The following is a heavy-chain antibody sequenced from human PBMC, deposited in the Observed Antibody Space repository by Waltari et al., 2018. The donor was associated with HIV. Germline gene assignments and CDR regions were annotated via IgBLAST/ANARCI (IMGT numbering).Heavy chain of an antibody. CDR1: GFTFSYSS. CDR3: ARDLEYGDTDY. Sequence: EVQLVKSGGGMVKPGGSLRLSCAASGFTFSYSSMNWVRQAPGKGLEWVSSISSSYSNIYYADSVKGRFTISRDNAKNSLYLQMNSLRAEDTAMYYCARDLEYGDTDYWGQGTLVTVSS. CDR2: ISSSYSNI. D-gene: IGHD4-17*01. J-gene: IGHJ4*02. V-gene: IGHV3-21*02.